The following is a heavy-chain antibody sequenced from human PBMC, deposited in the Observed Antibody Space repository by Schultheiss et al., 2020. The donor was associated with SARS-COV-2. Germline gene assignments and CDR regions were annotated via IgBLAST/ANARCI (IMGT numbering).Heavy chain of an antibody. CDR3: ARELSLDWWVGYYYGMDV. CDR2: TYYRSKWFN. J-gene: IGHJ6*02. Sequence: SETLSLTCAISGDSVSSNSAAWNWNRQSPSRGLEWLGRTYYRSKWFNDYAVSVKSRITINPDTSKNQFSLQLTSVTPEDTAVYYCARELSLDWWVGYYYGMDVWGQGTTVTVSS. D-gene: IGHD3-9*01. V-gene: IGHV6-1*01. CDR1: GDSVSSNSAA.